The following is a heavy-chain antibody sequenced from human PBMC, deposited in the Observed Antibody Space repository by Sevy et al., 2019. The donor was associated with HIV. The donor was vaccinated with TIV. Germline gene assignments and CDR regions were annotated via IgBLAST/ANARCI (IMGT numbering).Heavy chain of an antibody. J-gene: IGHJ6*02. V-gene: IGHV1-2*06. D-gene: IGHD3-22*01. CDR2: IHPKSGAT. Sequence: ASVKVSCKASGYTFTAYYIHWLRQAPGQGLEWMGRIHPKSGATNYAQKFQGRVTMTRDTSISTSFMELTSLRSDDTAVYYCAREDSDDTSAHYYFYYGMDVWGQGTTVTAS. CDR1: GYTFTAYY. CDR3: AREDSDDTSAHYYFYYGMDV.